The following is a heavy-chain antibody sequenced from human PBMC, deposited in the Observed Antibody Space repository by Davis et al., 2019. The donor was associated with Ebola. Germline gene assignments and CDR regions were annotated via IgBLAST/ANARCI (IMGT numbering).Heavy chain of an antibody. D-gene: IGHD2-15*01. V-gene: IGHV6-1*01. J-gene: IGHJ4*02. CDR2: TYYRSKWYY. Sequence: SETLSLTCAISGDSVSSNSALWIWIRRSPSRGLEWLGRTYYRSKWYYDYALSLEGRITINPDTSKNQFSLQLNSVTPEDTAVYYCAQAVEGHFDHWGQGTLVTVSS. CDR1: GDSVSSNSAL. CDR3: AQAVEGHFDH.